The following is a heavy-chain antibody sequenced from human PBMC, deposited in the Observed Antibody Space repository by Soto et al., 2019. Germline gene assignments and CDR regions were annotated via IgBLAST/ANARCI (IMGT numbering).Heavy chain of an antibody. CDR1: GGTFSRHA. CDR3: ARGWGYDSNDYYYAY. D-gene: IGHD3-22*01. CDR2: IIPIFGTA. V-gene: IGHV1-69*01. Sequence: QVQLVQSGAEVRKPGSSVKVSCKASGGTFSRHAISWVRQAPGQGLEXMGGIIPIFGTANHAQKFQGRVTIIADESTSTVYMELSSLRSEDTAMYYCARGWGYDSNDYYYAYWGQGTLVIVSS. J-gene: IGHJ4*02.